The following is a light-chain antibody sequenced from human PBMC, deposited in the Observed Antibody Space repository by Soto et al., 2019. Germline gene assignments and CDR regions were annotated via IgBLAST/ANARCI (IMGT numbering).Light chain of an antibody. CDR1: SSDIGTFNY. V-gene: IGLV2-14*03. J-gene: IGLJ1*01. CDR2: DVN. Sequence: QSALTQPASVSGSPGQSITISCTGTSSDIGTFNYVSWYQQHPGKAPKLIIYDVNRRPSGVSDRFSGSKSGNTASLTFSGFLSVDEADYFCISYTKASTLYVFGTGTKVTVL. CDR3: ISYTKASTLYV.